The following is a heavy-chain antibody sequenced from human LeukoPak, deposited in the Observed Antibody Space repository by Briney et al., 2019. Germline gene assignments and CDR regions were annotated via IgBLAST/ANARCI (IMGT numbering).Heavy chain of an antibody. D-gene: IGHD2-2*01. CDR3: VTVRGAWSRTSCYFEN. V-gene: IGHV4-4*03. CDR2: IDQGGST. CDR1: SVSISSNYW. Sequence: PRTLSLTCALSSVSISSNYWWTWFRQPPGKGREWIGEIDQGGSTNYNPSLKSPVTISLDQSKNQFSLKVISLTAADTAVYYCVTVRGAWSRTSCYFENWGPGTLVTVSS. J-gene: IGHJ4*02.